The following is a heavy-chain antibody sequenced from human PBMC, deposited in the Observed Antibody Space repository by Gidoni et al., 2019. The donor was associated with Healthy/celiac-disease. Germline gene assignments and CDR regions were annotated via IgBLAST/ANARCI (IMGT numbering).Heavy chain of an antibody. D-gene: IGHD3-9*01. J-gene: IGHJ5*01. V-gene: IGHV1-18*04. CDR2: ISAYNGNT. CDR3: ARDRPYYDILTGPTNNWFDS. Sequence: QVQLVQSGAEVKKPGASVKVFCKASGYTFTSYGISWVRQAPGQGLERMGWISAYNGNTNYAQKLQGRVTMTTDTSTSTAYMELGSLRSDDTAVYYCARDRPYYDILTGPTNNWFDSWGQGTLVTVSS. CDR1: GYTFTSYG.